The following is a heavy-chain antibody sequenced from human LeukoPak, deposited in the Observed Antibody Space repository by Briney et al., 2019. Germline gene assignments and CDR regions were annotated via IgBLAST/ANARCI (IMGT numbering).Heavy chain of an antibody. D-gene: IGHD3-16*01. CDR3: ARIIHVDYTPLYYFDH. CDR1: GVTFSGGW. CDR2: IKRDGDEK. Sequence: PGRSLRLSCAVSGVTFSGGWKGWVRLTPGKGLGWVANIKRDGDEKYSEDSVKGRFTIFRDNARNSLYLQMNSLKAEDTAVYYCARIIHVDYTPLYYFDHWGQGTLVTVSS. J-gene: IGHJ4*02. V-gene: IGHV3-7*01.